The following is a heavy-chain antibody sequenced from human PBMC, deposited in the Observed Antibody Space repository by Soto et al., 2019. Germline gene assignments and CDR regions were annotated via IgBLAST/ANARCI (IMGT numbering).Heavy chain of an antibody. Sequence: QLQLQESGSGLVKPSQTLSLTCAVSGGSISSGGYSWSWIRQPPGKGLEWIGYIYHSGSTYYNPSMKSSITISEDRSKNHFSLTHSFVTATDTAAYNCARSRQPTDYGGVFEYFALRSRGTPVTV. V-gene: IGHV4-30-2*01. J-gene: IGHJ2*01. CDR3: ARSRQPTDYGGVFEYFAL. D-gene: IGHD4-17*01. CDR2: IYHSGST. CDR1: GGSISSGGYS.